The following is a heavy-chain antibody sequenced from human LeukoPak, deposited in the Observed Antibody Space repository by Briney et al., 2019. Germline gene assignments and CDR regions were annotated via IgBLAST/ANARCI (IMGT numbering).Heavy chain of an antibody. Sequence: ASVKVSCKASGYTFTGYYMHWVRQAPGQGLEWMGWINPNSGGTNYAQKFQGRVTMTRDTSISTAYMELSRLRSDDTAVYYCARDGDAYYYDSSGYPDYWGQGTLVTVYS. CDR2: INPNSGGT. J-gene: IGHJ4*02. D-gene: IGHD3-22*01. CDR3: ARDGDAYYYDSSGYPDY. CDR1: GYTFTGYY. V-gene: IGHV1-2*02.